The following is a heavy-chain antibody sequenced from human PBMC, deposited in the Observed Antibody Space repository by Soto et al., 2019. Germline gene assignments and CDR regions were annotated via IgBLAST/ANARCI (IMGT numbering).Heavy chain of an antibody. CDR2: IYPGDSDT. J-gene: IGHJ4*02. Sequence: GESLKISCTGSGYSFTSYWIGGVRQMPGKGLEWMGIIYPGDSDTRYSPSFQGQVTISADKSISTAYLQWSSLKASDTAMYYCARRPNWNLIDYWGQGTLVTVSS. V-gene: IGHV5-51*01. CDR3: ARRPNWNLIDY. D-gene: IGHD1-1*01. CDR1: GYSFTSYW.